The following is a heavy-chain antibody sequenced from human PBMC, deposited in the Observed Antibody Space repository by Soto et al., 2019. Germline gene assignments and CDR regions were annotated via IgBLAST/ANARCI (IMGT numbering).Heavy chain of an antibody. CDR1: GFMFSSYW. D-gene: IGHD5-18*01. V-gene: IGHV3-74*01. Sequence: SLRLSCAASGFMFSSYWMHWVRQAPGKGLVWVSRINSDGSSRSYADSVKGRFTISRDNAKLYLQMNSLRAEDTAVYYCARGSGYSYGYDYYGMDVWGQGTTVTVSS. CDR3: ARGSGYSYGYDYYGMDV. J-gene: IGHJ6*02. CDR2: INSDGSSR.